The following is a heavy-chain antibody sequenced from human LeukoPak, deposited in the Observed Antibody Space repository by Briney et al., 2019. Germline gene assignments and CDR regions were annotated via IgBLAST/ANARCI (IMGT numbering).Heavy chain of an antibody. J-gene: IGHJ5*02. V-gene: IGHV3-23*01. D-gene: IGHD6-19*01. CDR2: ISGSGGST. Sequence: GGSLRLSCAASGFTFSSYAMSWVRQAPGKGLEWVSAISGSGGSTYYADSVKGRFTISRDNSKNTLYLQMNSLRAEDTAVYYCAREGSIAVAGTNIPWGQGTLVTVSS. CDR3: AREGSIAVAGTNIP. CDR1: GFTFSSYA.